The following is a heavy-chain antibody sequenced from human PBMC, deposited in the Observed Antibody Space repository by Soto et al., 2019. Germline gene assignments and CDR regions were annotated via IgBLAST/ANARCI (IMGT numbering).Heavy chain of an antibody. CDR1: GFTFTNAW. D-gene: IGHD6-19*01. J-gene: IGHJ4*02. V-gene: IGHV3-15*07. CDR3: TTYSYTIGWYYFDA. CDR2: IKDKTEGEAT. Sequence: GGSLRLSCAASGFTFTNAWMNWVRQAPGKGLEWVGRIKDKTEGEATDYAAPVQGRFTISRDDSKNTLYLQMNSLKTEDTAVYYCTTYSYTIGWYYFDAWGQGTRVTVAS.